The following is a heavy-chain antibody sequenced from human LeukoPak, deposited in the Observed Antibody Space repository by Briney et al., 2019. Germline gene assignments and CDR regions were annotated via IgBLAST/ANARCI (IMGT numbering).Heavy chain of an antibody. Sequence: SETLSLTCTVSGYSISSGYYWGWIRQPPGKGLEWIGSIYHSGSTYYNPSLKSRVTISVDTSKNQFSLKLTSVTAADTAVYYCARAPGTTFDYWGHGNMVTVSS. J-gene: IGHJ4*01. CDR2: IYHSGST. CDR3: ARAPGTTFDY. V-gene: IGHV4-38-2*02. D-gene: IGHD4-17*01. CDR1: GYSISSGYY.